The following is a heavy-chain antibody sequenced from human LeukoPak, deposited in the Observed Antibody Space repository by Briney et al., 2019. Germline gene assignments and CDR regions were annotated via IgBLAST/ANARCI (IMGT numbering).Heavy chain of an antibody. CDR3: AKPSSGWQKNYFDY. Sequence: GALRLSCAASGFTFDDYAMHWARQAPGKGLEWVSAISGSGGCTYYADSVKGRFTISRDNSKNTLYLQMNSQRAEDTAVYYCAKPSSGWQKNYFDYWGQGTLVTVSS. CDR1: GFTFDDYA. CDR2: ISGSGGCT. V-gene: IGHV3-23*01. D-gene: IGHD6-19*01. J-gene: IGHJ4*02.